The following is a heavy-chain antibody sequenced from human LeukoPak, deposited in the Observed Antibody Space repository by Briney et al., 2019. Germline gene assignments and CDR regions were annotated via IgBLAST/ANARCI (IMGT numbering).Heavy chain of an antibody. V-gene: IGHV3-21*01. J-gene: IGHJ6*04. D-gene: IGHD3-10*02. CDR2: ISSSSSYI. Sequence: PGGSLRLSCAASGFTFSRCRMSCVRQAPGKGLEWVSSISSSSSYIYFADSLKGRFAISRDNAKNSLYLQMNSLRAEDTAVYYCAELGITMIGGVWGKGTTVTISS. CDR1: GFTFSRCR. CDR3: AELGITMIGGV.